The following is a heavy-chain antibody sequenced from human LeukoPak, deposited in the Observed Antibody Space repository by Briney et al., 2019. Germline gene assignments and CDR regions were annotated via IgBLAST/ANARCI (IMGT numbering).Heavy chain of an antibody. D-gene: IGHD2-15*01. CDR2: ISYDGSSK. J-gene: IGHJ6*02. CDR1: GLTFSSHW. Sequence: GGSLRLSCAASGLTFSSHWMHWVRQAPGKGLEWVAVISYDGSSKYYADSVKGRFTISRDNSKNTLYLRMNSLRAEDTAVYYCARDIVVVVAANQPNYYYYGMDVWGQGTTVTVSS. CDR3: ARDIVVVVAANQPNYYYYGMDV. V-gene: IGHV3-30-3*01.